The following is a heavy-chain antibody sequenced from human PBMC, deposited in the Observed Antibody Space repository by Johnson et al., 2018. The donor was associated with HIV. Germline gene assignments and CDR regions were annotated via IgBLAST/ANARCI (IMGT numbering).Heavy chain of an antibody. CDR3: ARPCTWNFYDAFDI. CDR1: GFTFSSYA. V-gene: IGHV3-30-3*01. CDR2: MSSDGSTD. D-gene: IGHD1-7*01. J-gene: IGHJ3*02. Sequence: QVQLVESGGGLVQPGGSLILSCAASGFTFSSYAMHWVRQAPGKGLEWVAVMSSDGSTDYYADSVKGRFPISRDNSENTLYLQMNSLRIEDTAVYYCARPCTWNFYDAFDIWGQGTMVTVSS.